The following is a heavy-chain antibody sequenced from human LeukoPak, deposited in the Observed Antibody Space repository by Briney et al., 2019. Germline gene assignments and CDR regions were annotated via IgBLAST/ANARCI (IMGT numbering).Heavy chain of an antibody. CDR2: INPRGST. CDR3: ARGLRQGSAWSWGPKEKSYQYMDV. J-gene: IGHJ6*04. V-gene: IGHV4-34*01. Sequence: SETLSLTCGVSGGSLSSHYWTWIRQPPGKGLEWIGEINPRGSTNYNPSLESRVTVSADTSRNQLSLSLTSVTAADSAVYFCARGLRQGSAWSWGPKEKSYQYMDVWGTGTTVIVSS. CDR1: GGSLSSHY. D-gene: IGHD6-19*01.